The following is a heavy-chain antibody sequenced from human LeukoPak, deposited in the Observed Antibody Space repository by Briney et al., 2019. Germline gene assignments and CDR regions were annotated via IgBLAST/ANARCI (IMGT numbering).Heavy chain of an antibody. CDR2: ISSSSSTI. D-gene: IGHD3-3*01. Sequence: GGSLRLSCAASGFTFSSYSMNWVRQAPGKGLEWVSYISSSSSTIYYADSVKGRFTISRDNAKNSLYLQMNSLRAEDTAVYYCARGPDFWSGYWFDYWGQGTLVTVSS. CDR1: GFTFSSYS. CDR3: ARGPDFWSGYWFDY. J-gene: IGHJ4*02. V-gene: IGHV3-48*01.